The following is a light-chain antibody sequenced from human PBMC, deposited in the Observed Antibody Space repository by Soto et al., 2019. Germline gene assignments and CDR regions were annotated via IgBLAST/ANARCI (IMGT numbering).Light chain of an antibody. Sequence: EIVMTQSPATLSVSPGERATLSCRASQTISSDLAWYQQKPGQAPRLLVYGASTRATGIPGRFSGSGSGLEFTLTISSLQSEDSAFYFCQQYNRWPGPFGQGTNVEIK. CDR1: QTISSD. J-gene: IGKJ2*01. CDR2: GAS. CDR3: QQYNRWPGP. V-gene: IGKV3-15*01.